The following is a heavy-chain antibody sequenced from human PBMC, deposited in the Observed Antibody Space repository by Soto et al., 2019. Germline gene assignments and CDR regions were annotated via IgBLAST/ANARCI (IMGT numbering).Heavy chain of an antibody. CDR3: ARDQSPYQLLSPNWFDP. V-gene: IGHV3-23*01. CDR1: VFTFSSYA. CDR2: ISGSDDST. D-gene: IGHD2-2*01. J-gene: IGHJ5*02. Sequence: GALRVSGADPVFTFSSYAMSWGRQAPGKGLEWVSSISGSDDSTYYADSVKGRFTISRDNSKNTLYLQMNSLRAEDTAVYYCARDQSPYQLLSPNWFDPWGQGTLVTVSS.